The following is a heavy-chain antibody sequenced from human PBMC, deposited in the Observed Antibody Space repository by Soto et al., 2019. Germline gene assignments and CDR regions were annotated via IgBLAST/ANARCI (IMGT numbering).Heavy chain of an antibody. J-gene: IGHJ4*02. CDR2: IIPIFGTA. D-gene: IGHD6-13*01. CDR3: ARDATPLYSRSWLGEDY. Sequence: QVQLVQSGAEVKKPGSSVKVSCKASGGTFSSYAISWVRQAPGQGLEWMGGIIPIFGTANYAQKFQGRVTITADESTSKGYMKLSSLRSEDTAVYCCARDATPLYSRSWLGEDYWGQGTLVTVSS. CDR1: GGTFSSYA. V-gene: IGHV1-69*12.